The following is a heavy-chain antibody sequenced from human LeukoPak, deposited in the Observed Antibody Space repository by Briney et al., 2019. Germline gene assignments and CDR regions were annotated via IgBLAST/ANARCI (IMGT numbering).Heavy chain of an antibody. CDR2: INPNSGGT. J-gene: IGHJ6*03. Sequence: GASVKVSCKTSGYTFTSYYIHWVRQAPGQGLEWMGRINPNSGGTNYAQKFQGRVTMTRDTSISTAYMELSRLRSDDTAVYYCARGRSIVGATSYYYYYMDVRGKGTTVTVSS. CDR3: ARGRSIVGATSYYYYYMDV. CDR1: GYTFTSYY. V-gene: IGHV1-2*06. D-gene: IGHD1-26*01.